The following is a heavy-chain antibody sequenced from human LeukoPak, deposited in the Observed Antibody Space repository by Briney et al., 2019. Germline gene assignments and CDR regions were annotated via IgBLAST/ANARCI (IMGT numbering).Heavy chain of an antibody. J-gene: IGHJ2*01. CDR3: ASCGLRAPGGHWYFDL. CDR2: INTDGSST. CDR1: GFTFSSYA. V-gene: IGHV3-74*01. Sequence: PGGSLGLSCAASGFTFSSYAMHWVRQAPGKGLVWVSLINTDGSSTSYADSVKGRFTIYRDNAKNTLYLQMNSLRAEDTAVYYCASCGLRAPGGHWYFDLWGRGTLVTVSS. D-gene: IGHD4-17*01.